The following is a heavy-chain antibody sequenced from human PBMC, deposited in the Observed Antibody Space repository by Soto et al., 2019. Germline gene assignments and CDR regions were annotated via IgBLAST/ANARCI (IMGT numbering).Heavy chain of an antibody. CDR3: ARHWYGSGTHYPFDS. CDR1: DGSISSYY. Sequence: SETLSLTCTVSDGSISSYYWSWIRQPPGKGLEWIGYIYYSGSTDHNPSLKSRVTIAVDTSKNQFSLKLSSVTAADTAVYFCARHWYGSGTHYPFDSWGQGTLVTVSS. V-gene: IGHV4-59*08. J-gene: IGHJ4*02. D-gene: IGHD3-10*01. CDR2: IYYSGST.